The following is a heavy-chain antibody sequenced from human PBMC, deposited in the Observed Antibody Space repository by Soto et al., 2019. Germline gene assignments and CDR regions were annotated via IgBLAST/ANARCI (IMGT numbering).Heavy chain of an antibody. CDR3: ARGGGTRIQPWSREYKYYGMDV. D-gene: IGHD5-18*01. CDR2: ISHSGST. V-gene: IGHV4-34*01. CDR1: GGSFSGYY. J-gene: IGHJ6*02. Sequence: QAHLQQWGAGLLKPSETLSLTCAVYGGSFSGYYWSWIRQSPGRGLEWIGEISHSGSTNYHPSLKSRVTISVDTSKNQFSLKLSSVTAADTAVYYCARGGGTRIQPWSREYKYYGMDVWGQGTTVTVSS.